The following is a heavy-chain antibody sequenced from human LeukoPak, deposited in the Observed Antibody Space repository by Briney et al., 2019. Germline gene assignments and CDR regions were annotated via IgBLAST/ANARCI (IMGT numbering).Heavy chain of an antibody. J-gene: IGHJ4*02. CDR3: ARLAPPRGVQLLMDY. V-gene: IGHV1-18*01. CDR1: GYTFTSYG. Sequence: GASVKVSCEASGYTFTSYGISWVRQAPGQGLEWMGWISAYNGNTNYAQKLQGRVTMTTDTSTSTDYMELRSLRSDDTAVYYCARLAPPRGVQLLMDYWGQGTLVTVSS. D-gene: IGHD2-2*01. CDR2: ISAYNGNT.